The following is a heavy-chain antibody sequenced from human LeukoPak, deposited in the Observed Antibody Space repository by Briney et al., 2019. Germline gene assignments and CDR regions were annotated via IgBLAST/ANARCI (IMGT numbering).Heavy chain of an antibody. CDR3: AKDIYDILTGSFGY. CDR1: GFTFDDYA. J-gene: IGHJ4*02. CDR2: ISWNSGSI. D-gene: IGHD3-9*01. V-gene: IGHV3-9*01. Sequence: GRSLRLSCAASGFTFDDYAMHWVRQAPGKGLEWVSGISWNSGSIGYADSVKGRFTISRDNAKNSLYLQMNSLRAEDTALYYCAKDIYDILTGSFGYWGQGTLVTVSS.